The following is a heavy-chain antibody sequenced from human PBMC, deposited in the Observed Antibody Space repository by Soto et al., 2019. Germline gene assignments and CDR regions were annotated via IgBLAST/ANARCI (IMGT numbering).Heavy chain of an antibody. J-gene: IGHJ5*02. D-gene: IGHD3-10*01. V-gene: IGHV1-18*01. CDR3: ARDLAWGSGRDVVSEDWLDP. CDR2: INGHNGKT. CDR1: GYTFNDYG. Sequence: QVHLVQSGAEVKKPGASVKVSCKASGYTFNDYGITWVRQAPGQGLEWMGWINGHNGKTIYGKNLQGRVTMTTDSPTRTGYMEVRSLRSEDTAVYYCARDLAWGSGRDVVSEDWLDPWGQGTLVTVSS.